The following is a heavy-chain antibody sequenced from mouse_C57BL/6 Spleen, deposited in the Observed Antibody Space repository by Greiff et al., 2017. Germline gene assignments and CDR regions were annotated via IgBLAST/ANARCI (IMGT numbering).Heavy chain of an antibody. V-gene: IGHV1-15*01. Sequence: VQLQQSGAELVRPGASVTLSCKASGYTFTDYEMHWVKQTPVHGLEWIGAIDPETGGTAYNQKFKGKAILTADKSSSTAYMELRSLTSEDSAVYYCTREYYGSSPFAYWGQGTLVTVAA. D-gene: IGHD1-1*01. CDR1: GYTFTDYE. J-gene: IGHJ3*01. CDR2: IDPETGGT. CDR3: TREYYGSSPFAY.